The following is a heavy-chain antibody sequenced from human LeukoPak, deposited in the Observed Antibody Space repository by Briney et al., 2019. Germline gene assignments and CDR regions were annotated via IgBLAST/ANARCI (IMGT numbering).Heavy chain of an antibody. CDR1: GFTFSSYA. D-gene: IGHD3-3*01. V-gene: IGHV3-64*01. CDR3: ARGGITIFGGAFDI. Sequence: GGSLRLSCAASGFTFSSYAMPWVRQAPGKGQEYVSAISSNGGSTYYANSVKGRFTISRDNSKNTLYLQMGSLRAEDMAVYYCARGGITIFGGAFDIWGQGTMVTVSS. J-gene: IGHJ3*02. CDR2: ISSNGGST.